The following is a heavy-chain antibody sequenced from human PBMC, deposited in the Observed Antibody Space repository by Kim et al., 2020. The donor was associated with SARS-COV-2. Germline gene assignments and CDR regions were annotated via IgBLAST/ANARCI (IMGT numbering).Heavy chain of an antibody. CDR2: ISGSGGST. Sequence: GGSLRLSCAASGFTFSSYAMSWVRQAPGKGLEWVSAISGSGGSTYYADSVKGRFTISRDNSKNTLYLQMNSLRAEDTAVYYCAKHEGCSGGSCYSGDWFDPWGQGTLVTVSS. CDR1: GFTFSSYA. J-gene: IGHJ5*02. CDR3: AKHEGCSGGSCYSGDWFDP. V-gene: IGHV3-23*01. D-gene: IGHD2-15*01.